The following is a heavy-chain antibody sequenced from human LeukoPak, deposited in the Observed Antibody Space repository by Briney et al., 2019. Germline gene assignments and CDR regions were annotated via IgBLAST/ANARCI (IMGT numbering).Heavy chain of an antibody. D-gene: IGHD6-19*01. J-gene: IGHJ4*02. CDR3: AREHSGNCQNPGCDFDS. V-gene: IGHV3-23*01. Sequence: GGSLRLSCAASGFRFIDYVMHWVRQAPGKGLEWVADIGRRGDFAMYADSMQGRFAISRDNAGNTLYMQINSLRVEDTAVYYCAREHSGNCQNPGCDFDSWGQGTLVTASS. CDR1: GFRFIDYV. CDR2: IGRRGDFA.